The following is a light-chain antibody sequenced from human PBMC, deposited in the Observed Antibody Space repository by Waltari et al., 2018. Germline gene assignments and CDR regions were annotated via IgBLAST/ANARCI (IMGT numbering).Light chain of an antibody. CDR1: QRISST. CDR2: AAS. V-gene: IGKV3-15*01. CDR3: QQYNNWPFA. Sequence: EIVMTQSPATLSWSPGERATLSCRASQRISSTLAWYQQKPGQAPRLLIYAASTRATGIPARFSGSGSGTEFTLTISSLQPEDFAIYYCQQYNNWPFAFGQGTKLEVK. J-gene: IGKJ2*01.